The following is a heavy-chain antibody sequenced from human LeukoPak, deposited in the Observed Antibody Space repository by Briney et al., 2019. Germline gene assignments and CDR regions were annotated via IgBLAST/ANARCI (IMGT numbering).Heavy chain of an antibody. V-gene: IGHV4-34*01. CDR3: ARVRPPYDFWSGYAMDV. CDR2: TNHSGST. J-gene: IGHJ6*02. CDR1: GGSFSGYY. Sequence: SSETLSLTCAVYGGSFSGYYWSWIRQPPGKGLEWIGETNHSGSTNYNPSLKSRVTISVDTSKNQFSLKLSSVTAADTAVYYCARVRPPYDFWSGYAMDVWGQGTTVTVSS. D-gene: IGHD3-3*01.